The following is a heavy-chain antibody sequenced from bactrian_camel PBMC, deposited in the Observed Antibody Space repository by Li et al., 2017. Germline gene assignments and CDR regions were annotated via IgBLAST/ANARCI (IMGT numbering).Heavy chain of an antibody. Sequence: HVQLVESGGGSVQAGGSLSLSCAAPSGFRPDCMGWFRQAPGKEREGVAAIDTGDGTTYYLDSVEGRFTISHDNAANTLYLQMNSLKPEDTAMYYCAAAEGLPDLLRGGYLSARSYDYWGHGTQVTVS. CDR1: SGFRPDC. J-gene: IGHJ4*01. CDR3: AAAEGLPDLLRGGYLSARSYDY. D-gene: IGHD5*01. CDR2: IDTGDGTT. V-gene: IGHV3S54*01.